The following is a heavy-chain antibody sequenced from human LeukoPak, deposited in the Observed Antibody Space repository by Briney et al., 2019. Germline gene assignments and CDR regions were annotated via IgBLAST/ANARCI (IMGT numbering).Heavy chain of an antibody. V-gene: IGHV3-48*01. CDR3: AKDTYYDILTGREAFDI. D-gene: IGHD3-9*01. J-gene: IGHJ3*02. CDR2: INYSSRTI. CDR1: GFTFSSFN. Sequence: GSLRLSCAASGFTFSSFNMNWVRQAPGKGLEWISYINYSSRTIYYADSVKGRFTISRDNAKNSLYLQMNSLRAEDTALYYCAKDTYYDILTGREAFDIWGQGTMVTVSS.